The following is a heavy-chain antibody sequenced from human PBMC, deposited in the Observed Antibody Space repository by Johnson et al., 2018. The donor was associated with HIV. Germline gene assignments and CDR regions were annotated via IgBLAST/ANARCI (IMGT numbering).Heavy chain of an antibody. D-gene: IGHD1-26*01. V-gene: IGHV3-30*18. CDR1: GFVFNNYA. CDR2: ISYDGRNN. CDR3: VKDRRQSSWELLDDAFDI. Sequence: QMLLVESGGGVVQPGRSLRLSCAASGFVFNNYALHWVRQAPGQGLEWVAVISYDGRNNKYADSVKGRFTISRDSANNTLFLQMNNVRLEDTAVYYCVKDRRQSSWELLDDAFDIWGQGTMVTVSS. J-gene: IGHJ3*02.